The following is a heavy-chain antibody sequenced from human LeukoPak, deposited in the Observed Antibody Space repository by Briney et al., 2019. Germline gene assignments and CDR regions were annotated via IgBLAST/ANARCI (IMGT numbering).Heavy chain of an antibody. CDR3: VKSGGTFGYYYDSSGSFDL. D-gene: IGHD3-22*01. J-gene: IGHJ4*02. CDR2: INGRGSNT. V-gene: IGHV3-23*01. Sequence: GGSLRLSCKASRFSFISYAMSWVRQAPGRGPEWVSQINGRGSNTYYADSVKGRFTISRDNAKSTLFLQMNSPRDEDTAVYYCVKSGGTFGYYYDSSGSFDLWGQGTLVTVSS. CDR1: RFSFISYA.